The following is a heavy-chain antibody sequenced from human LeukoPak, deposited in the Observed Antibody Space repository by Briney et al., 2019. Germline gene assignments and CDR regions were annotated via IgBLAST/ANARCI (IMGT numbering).Heavy chain of an antibody. Sequence: ASVKVSCKASGYTFTSYGIYWVRQAPGQGLEWMGWISAYNGNTNYAQNLQGRVTMTTDTSTTTAHMELRSLRSDDTAVYYCARSGYSSGWYVGSFDYWGQGTLVTVSS. CDR1: GYTFTSYG. CDR3: ARSGYSSGWYVGSFDY. V-gene: IGHV1-18*01. CDR2: ISAYNGNT. J-gene: IGHJ4*02. D-gene: IGHD6-19*01.